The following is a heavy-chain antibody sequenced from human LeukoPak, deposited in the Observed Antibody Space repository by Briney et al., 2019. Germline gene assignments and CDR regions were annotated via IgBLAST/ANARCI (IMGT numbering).Heavy chain of an antibody. J-gene: IGHJ6*03. V-gene: IGHV4-4*07. CDR2: IYPSGNT. D-gene: IGHD3-10*01. CDR1: GGSFSSYF. Sequence: PSETLSLTCSVSGGSFSSYFWSWVRQPAGKGLEWIGRIYPSGNTNYNPSLKSRVTLSVDTSKTQFSLRLSSVTAADTAVYYCAREDSGSYYNYYYFYMDVWGKGTTVTISS. CDR3: AREDSGSYYNYYYFYMDV.